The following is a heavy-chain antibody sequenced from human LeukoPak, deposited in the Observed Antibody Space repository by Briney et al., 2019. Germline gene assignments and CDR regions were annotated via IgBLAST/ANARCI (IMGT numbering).Heavy chain of an antibody. J-gene: IGHJ4*02. CDR3: ARDCSGGSCYRTLDY. V-gene: IGHV3-21*01. Sequence: GGSLRLSCAASGFTFSSYSMNWVRQAPGKGLKWVSSISSSSSYIYYADSVKGRFTISRDNAKNSLYLQMNSLRAEDTAVYYCARDCSGGSCYRTLDYWGQGTLVTVSS. D-gene: IGHD2-15*01. CDR2: ISSSSSYI. CDR1: GFTFSSYS.